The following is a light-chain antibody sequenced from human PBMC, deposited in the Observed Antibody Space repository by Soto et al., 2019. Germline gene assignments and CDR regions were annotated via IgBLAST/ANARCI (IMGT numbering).Light chain of an antibody. CDR3: QQYNKWPLS. Sequence: EIVMTQSPDTLSVSPGERATLSCRASQSIRGNLAWYQQKPGQAPRLLIYDASTGANGLPDRFSASGSGTEFTLTISSLQSEDFAVYYCQQYNKWPLSFGGGTKVELK. J-gene: IGKJ4*01. CDR2: DAS. V-gene: IGKV3-15*01. CDR1: QSIRGN.